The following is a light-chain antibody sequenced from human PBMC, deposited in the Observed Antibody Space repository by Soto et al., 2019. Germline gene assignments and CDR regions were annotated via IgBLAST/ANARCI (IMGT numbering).Light chain of an antibody. J-gene: IGKJ1*01. CDR3: QQRSNWPPWT. Sequence: EIVLTQSPATLSLSPGERATLSCRASQRVSNDLAWYQQKPGEAPRLLIYDASNSATGIPARFRGSGSGTDFTLTISSIEPEDFAVYYCQQRSNWPPWTFGQGNKVEIK. CDR2: DAS. V-gene: IGKV3-11*01. CDR1: QRVSND.